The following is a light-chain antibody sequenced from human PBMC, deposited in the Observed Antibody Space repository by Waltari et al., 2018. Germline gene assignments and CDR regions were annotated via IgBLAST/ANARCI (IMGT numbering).Light chain of an antibody. CDR3: GSYTSSTTPYV. V-gene: IGLV2-14*01. Sequence: QSALTQPASVSGSPGQSITISCTGTSSDVGGYNYVPWYQQHPGKAPKVMIYDVNNRPSGVSNRFSGSKSGKTASLTISGLQAEDEADYYCGSYTSSTTPYVFGTGTKVTVL. CDR2: DVN. CDR1: SSDVGGYNY. J-gene: IGLJ1*01.